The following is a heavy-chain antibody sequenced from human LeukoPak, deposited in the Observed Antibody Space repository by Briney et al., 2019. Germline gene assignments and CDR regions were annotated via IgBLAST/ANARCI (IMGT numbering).Heavy chain of an antibody. V-gene: IGHV1-2*02. D-gene: IGHD2-2*01. J-gene: IGHJ3*02. Sequence: ASVKVSCKASGYTFTAYYIHWVRQAPGQGLEWMGWINPNNGDTHCAQKFQGRVTMTRDTSISTAYMELSRLTSDDTALHYCARDLGCSSTSCSSQAFDIWGQGTMVTVSS. CDR2: INPNNGDT. CDR1: GYTFTAYY. CDR3: ARDLGCSSTSCSSQAFDI.